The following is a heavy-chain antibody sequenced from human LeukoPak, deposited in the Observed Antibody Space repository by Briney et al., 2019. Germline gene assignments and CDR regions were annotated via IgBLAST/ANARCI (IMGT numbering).Heavy chain of an antibody. CDR2: IYYSGST. J-gene: IGHJ4*02. D-gene: IGHD4-23*01. V-gene: IGHV4-59*12. CDR3: ASLMTTVVHY. CDR1: GGSISSYY. Sequence: SETLSLTCTVSGGSISSYYWSWIRQPPGKGLEWIGYIYYSGSTYYNPSLKSRVTISVDTSKNQFSLKLGSVTAADTAVYYCASLMTTVVHYWGQGTLVTVSS.